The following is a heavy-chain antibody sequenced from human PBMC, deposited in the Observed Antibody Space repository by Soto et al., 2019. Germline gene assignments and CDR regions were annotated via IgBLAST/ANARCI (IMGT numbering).Heavy chain of an antibody. CDR1: GVPLSRYY. V-gene: IGHV4-59*08. CDR2: IDCSGST. J-gene: IGHJ4*02. CDR3: ARRVRGGYFDY. Sequence: SETLSLTCTVYGVPLSRYYSSWIRPPTGKGLEWIGYIDCSGSTNYNPSLKSRVTISVDTSKNQFSLKLSSVTAADTAVYYCARRVRGGYFDYWGQGTLVTVSS. D-gene: IGHD2-15*01.